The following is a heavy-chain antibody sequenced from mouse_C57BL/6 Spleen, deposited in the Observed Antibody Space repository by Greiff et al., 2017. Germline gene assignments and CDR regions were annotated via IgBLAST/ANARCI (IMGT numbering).Heavy chain of an antibody. V-gene: IGHV1-69*01. CDR3: ARGNGSGYGEGY. D-gene: IGHD1-1*01. Sequence: QVQLQQPGAELVMPGASVKLSCKASGYTFTSYWMHWVKQRPGQGLEWIGEIDPSDSYTNYNQKFKGKSTLTVDKSSSTAYMQLSSLTSEDSAVYYCARGNGSGYGEGYWGQGTTLTVSS. CDR1: GYTFTSYW. CDR2: IDPSDSYT. J-gene: IGHJ2*01.